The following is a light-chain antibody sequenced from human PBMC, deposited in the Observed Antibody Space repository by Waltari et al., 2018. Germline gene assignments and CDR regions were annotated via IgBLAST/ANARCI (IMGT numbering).Light chain of an antibody. CDR2: AAS. CDR3: QQSYSTPT. CDR1: QSISSY. V-gene: IGKV1-39*01. Sequence: DIQMTQSPSSLSASVGDRVTITCRASQSISSYLNWYHQKPGKVPRLLVYAASGLQSGVQSRFSGSGSGTDFSLTISSLQPEDFATYYCQQSYSTPTFGRGTKVEIK. J-gene: IGKJ1*01.